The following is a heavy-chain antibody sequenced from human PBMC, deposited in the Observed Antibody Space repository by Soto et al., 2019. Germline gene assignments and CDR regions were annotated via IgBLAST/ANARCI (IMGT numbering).Heavy chain of an antibody. CDR2: IYHSGST. Sequence: QVQLQESGPGLVKPSGTLSLTCAVSSGSISSSNWWSWVRQPPGKGLEWIGEIYHSGSTNYNPSLKSRGNISVDKSKNQFSLKLSSVTAADTAVYYCARAIYYDILTGYPRVFDYWGQGTLVTVSS. CDR3: ARAIYYDILTGYPRVFDY. J-gene: IGHJ4*02. D-gene: IGHD3-9*01. V-gene: IGHV4-4*02. CDR1: SGSISSSNW.